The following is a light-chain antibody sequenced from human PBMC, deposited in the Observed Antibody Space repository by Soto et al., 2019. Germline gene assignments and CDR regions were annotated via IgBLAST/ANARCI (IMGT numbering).Light chain of an antibody. CDR3: QQYHNWPRT. J-gene: IGKJ1*01. CDR1: QGVSIN. CDR2: RAS. Sequence: EIVMTQSPATLSVSPGERATLSCRASQGVSINIAWYQQKPGQAPRLLIYRASTRATGVPASFSGSGSGTEFTLTISSLQSEDFAVYYCQQYHNWPRTFGQGTKV. V-gene: IGKV3-15*01.